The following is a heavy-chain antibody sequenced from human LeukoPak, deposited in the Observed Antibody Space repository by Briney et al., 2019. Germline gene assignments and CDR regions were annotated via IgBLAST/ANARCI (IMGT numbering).Heavy chain of an antibody. CDR3: AGSYSSSSTVVFYFDY. V-gene: IGHV4-59*01. J-gene: IGHJ4*02. D-gene: IGHD6-6*01. Sequence: SETLSLTCTVSGGSIGSYYWSWIRQPPGKGLEWIGYIYYSGSTNYSPSLKSRVTISVDTSKNQFSLKLSSVTAADTAVYYCAGSYSSSSTVVFYFDYWGQGTLVTVSS. CDR2: IYYSGST. CDR1: GGSIGSYY.